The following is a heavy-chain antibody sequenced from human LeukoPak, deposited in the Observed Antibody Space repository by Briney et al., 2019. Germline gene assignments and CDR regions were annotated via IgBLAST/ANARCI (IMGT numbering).Heavy chain of an antibody. J-gene: IGHJ4*02. V-gene: IGHV3-11*06. CDR1: GFTFSDYY. CDR2: ISRNSYT. Sequence: PGGSLRLSCAASGFTFSDYYMSWISQAPGKGLEWVSYISRNSYTNYADSVKGRFTISRDNAKNSLYLQMASLRAEDTAVYYCARMGIAAVGAYYFDYWGQGTLVAVSS. D-gene: IGHD6-13*01. CDR3: ARMGIAAVGAYYFDY.